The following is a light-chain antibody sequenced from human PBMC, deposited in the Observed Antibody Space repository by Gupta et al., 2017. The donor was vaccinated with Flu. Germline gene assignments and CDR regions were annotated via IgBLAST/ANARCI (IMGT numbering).Light chain of an antibody. CDR2: EVS. Sequence: QSALSHLAAVSGSPPQSITISCTGTSSDVGGYNYVSWYQQPQGTAPILMFYEVSNRPSGVSSRFSGSKAGTTAFLTISGLQAEDDAYYYCSSYTSSSTCVFGGGTKMTVL. J-gene: IGLJ3*02. V-gene: IGLV2-14*01. CDR1: SSDVGGYNY. CDR3: SSYTSSSTCV.